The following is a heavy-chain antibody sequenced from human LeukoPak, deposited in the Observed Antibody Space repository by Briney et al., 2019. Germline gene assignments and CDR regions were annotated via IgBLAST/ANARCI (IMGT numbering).Heavy chain of an antibody. Sequence: GGSLRLSCAASGFTFSSYEMNCVRQAPGKGLEWVSYISSSGSTIYYADSVKGRFTISRDNAKNSLYLQMNSLRAEDTAVYYCVQESSSLLRSYFDYWGQGTLVTVSS. CDR2: ISSSGSTI. J-gene: IGHJ4*02. CDR1: GFTFSSYE. V-gene: IGHV3-48*03. D-gene: IGHD2-15*01. CDR3: VQESSSLLRSYFDY.